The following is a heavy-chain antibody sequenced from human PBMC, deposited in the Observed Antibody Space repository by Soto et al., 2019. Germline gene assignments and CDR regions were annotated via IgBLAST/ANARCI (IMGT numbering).Heavy chain of an antibody. J-gene: IGHJ5*02. V-gene: IGHV1-69*02. Sequence: QVQLVQSGAEVKKPGSSVKVSCKASGGTFSSYTISWVRQAPGQGLEWMGRIIPILGIANYAQKFQGRVTITADKSTSTAYMELSSLRSEDTAVYYCARGADIVVVPAAHKQNWFDPWGQGTLVTVSS. CDR3: ARGADIVVVPAAHKQNWFDP. CDR1: GGTFSSYT. CDR2: IIPILGIA. D-gene: IGHD2-2*01.